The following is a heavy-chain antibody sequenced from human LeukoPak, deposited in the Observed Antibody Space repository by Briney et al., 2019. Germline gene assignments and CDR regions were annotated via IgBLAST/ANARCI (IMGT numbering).Heavy chain of an antibody. CDR2: VYFRGST. J-gene: IGHJ4*02. Sequence: SETLSLPCTVCGGSIGPYYWRWLRQSPGGGVEWLGNVYFRGSTNYNPSLKSRVTISVDTSNNQFSLNLTSVTAADTAVYYCAREAMAVGFARFPIFNYWGQGTLVTVSS. CDR3: AREAMAVGFARFPIFNY. V-gene: IGHV4-59*01. D-gene: IGHD3-3*01. CDR1: GGSIGPYY.